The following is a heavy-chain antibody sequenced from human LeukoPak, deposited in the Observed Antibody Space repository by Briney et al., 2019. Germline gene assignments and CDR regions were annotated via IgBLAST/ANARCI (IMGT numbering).Heavy chain of an antibody. V-gene: IGHV3-23*01. CDR3: AKGIFFYGSGRNYGMDV. D-gene: IGHD3-10*01. J-gene: IGHJ6*02. CDR1: GFTFSNYV. Sequence: GGSLRLSCAASGFTFSNYVMSWVRQAPGKGLEWVSLISGSDGSTHYADSVKGRFTISRDNSKSTLYLQMNSLRAEDTAVFYCAKGIFFYGSGRNYGMDVWGQGTLVTVSS. CDR2: ISGSDGST.